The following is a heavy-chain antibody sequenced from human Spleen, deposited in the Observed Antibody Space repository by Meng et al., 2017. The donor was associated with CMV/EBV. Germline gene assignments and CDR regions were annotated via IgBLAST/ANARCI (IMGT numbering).Heavy chain of an antibody. Sequence: QTLSLTCAASGFTFSSYAMHWVRQAPGKGLEWLGFIRSNIYGGTTDYTASVKGRITFSRDDSKNMAYLQMDNLKVEDTAVYYCTREDYKWDDLISLNDYWGQGTLVTVSS. V-gene: IGHV3-49*04. J-gene: IGHJ4*02. D-gene: IGHD1-20*01. CDR2: IRSNIYGGTT. CDR3: TREDYKWDDLISLNDY. CDR1: GFTFSSYA.